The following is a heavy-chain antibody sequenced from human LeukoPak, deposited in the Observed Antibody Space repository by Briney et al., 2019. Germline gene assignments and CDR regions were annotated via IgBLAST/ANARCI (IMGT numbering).Heavy chain of an antibody. D-gene: IGHD6-19*01. J-gene: IGHJ4*02. CDR1: GFTFDDYA. CDR2: ISGDGGST. CDR3: AKDMALSSGWHDY. V-gene: IGHV3-43*02. Sequence: GGSLRLSCAASGFTFDDYAMHWVRQAPGKGLEWVSLISGDGGSTYYADSVKGRFTISRDNSKNSLYLQMNSLRTEDTAVYYCAKDMALSSGWHDYWGQGTLVTVSS.